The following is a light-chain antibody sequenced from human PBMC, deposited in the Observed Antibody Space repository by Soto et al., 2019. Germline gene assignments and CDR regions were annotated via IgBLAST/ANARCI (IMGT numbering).Light chain of an antibody. CDR2: DAS. Sequence: DIQMTQSPSSLSASVGDRVTITCQASQDISNYLNWYQQKPWKAPKLLIYDASNLETGVPSRFSGSGSGTDFACTISSLQPEDIATYYCQEYDNLPYTFGQGNKLEIK. CDR3: QEYDNLPYT. CDR1: QDISNY. J-gene: IGKJ2*01. V-gene: IGKV1-33*01.